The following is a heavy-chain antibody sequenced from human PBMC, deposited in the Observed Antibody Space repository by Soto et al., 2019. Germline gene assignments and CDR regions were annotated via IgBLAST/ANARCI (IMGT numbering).Heavy chain of an antibody. CDR2: ISYDGSNK. J-gene: IGHJ3*02. V-gene: IGHV3-30*18. Sequence: HPGGSLRLSCAASGFTFSSYGMHWVRQAPGKGLEWVAVISYDGSNKYYADSVKGRFTISRDNSKNTLYLQMNSLRAEDTAVYYCAKDQPQLWFGELLYEDNAFDIWGQGTMVTVSS. CDR1: GFTFSSYG. D-gene: IGHD3-10*01. CDR3: AKDQPQLWFGELLYEDNAFDI.